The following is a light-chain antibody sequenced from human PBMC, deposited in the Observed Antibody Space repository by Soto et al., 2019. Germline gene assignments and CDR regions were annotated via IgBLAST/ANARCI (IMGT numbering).Light chain of an antibody. Sequence: IVMTQSPATLSVSPGERATLSCRASQSVSSNLAWYLQKPGQAPRLLIYGAFTRATGIPARFSGSGSGTEFTLTISSLQSEDFAVYYCQQYNNWPRTFGQGTKLEIK. J-gene: IGKJ2*01. CDR2: GAF. V-gene: IGKV3-15*01. CDR1: QSVSSN. CDR3: QQYNNWPRT.